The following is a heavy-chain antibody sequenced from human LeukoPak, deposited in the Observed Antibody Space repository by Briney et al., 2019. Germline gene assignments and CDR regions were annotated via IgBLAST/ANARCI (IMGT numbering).Heavy chain of an antibody. Sequence: GGSLRLSCAASGFTFSSQGMSWVRQAPGRGLEWVSGLSVSGDSTHYADSVKGRFTISRDNSKNTLYLQMNSLRAEDTAIYYCAKGRVTRLLTYYYMDVWGKGTTVTVS. J-gene: IGHJ6*03. V-gene: IGHV3-23*01. D-gene: IGHD5-18*01. CDR1: GFTFSSQG. CDR2: LSVSGDST. CDR3: AKGRVTRLLTYYYMDV.